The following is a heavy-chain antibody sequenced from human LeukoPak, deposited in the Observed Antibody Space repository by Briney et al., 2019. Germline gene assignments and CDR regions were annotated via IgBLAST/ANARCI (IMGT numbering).Heavy chain of an antibody. J-gene: IGHJ4*02. D-gene: IGHD1-1*01. Sequence: GGSLRLSCTASGFTFSRYALNWVRQAPGKGLEWVSYISRTNEIHDADSVKGRFTISRDDAKNSLYLQMNSLRVDDTAVYYCARDDNWAFDYWGQGTLVTVSS. CDR1: GFTFSRYA. V-gene: IGHV3-21*05. CDR2: ISRTNEI. CDR3: ARDDNWAFDY.